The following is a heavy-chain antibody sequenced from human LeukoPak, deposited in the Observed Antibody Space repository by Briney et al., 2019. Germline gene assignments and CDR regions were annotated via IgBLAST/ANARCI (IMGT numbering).Heavy chain of an antibody. CDR1: GYTFTSYG. Sequence: GASVKVSCKASGYTFTSYGISWVRQAPGQGLEWMGWISAYNGNTNYAQKLQGRVTMTADTSTSTAYMELRSLRSDDRAVYYCARASGWITPDYSDYYSMDVWGKGTTVTISS. D-gene: IGHD3-16*01. CDR2: ISAYNGNT. CDR3: ARASGWITPDYSDYYSMDV. V-gene: IGHV1-18*01. J-gene: IGHJ6*03.